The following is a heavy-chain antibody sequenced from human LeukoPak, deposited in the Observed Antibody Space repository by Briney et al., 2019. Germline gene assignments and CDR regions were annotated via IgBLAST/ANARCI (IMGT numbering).Heavy chain of an antibody. CDR1: GYTFTDYH. J-gene: IGHJ4*02. CDR3: VTVYSLGAY. Sequence: GASVKVSCKASGYTFTDYHMHWVRQAPGQGLEWMGWINPNSGGTNYAQKFQGRVSMTRDTSTSTAYMELSRLRSDDTAVHYCVTVYSLGAYWGKGPRVTVSS. V-gene: IGHV1-2*02. CDR2: INPNSGGT. D-gene: IGHD3-16*01.